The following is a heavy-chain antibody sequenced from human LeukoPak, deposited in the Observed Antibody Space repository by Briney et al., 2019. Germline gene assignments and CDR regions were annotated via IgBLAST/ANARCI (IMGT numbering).Heavy chain of an antibody. V-gene: IGHV3-21*01. Sequence: GGSLRLSCVVSGFTFSSYSMNWVRQAPGKGLEWVSSISSSSSYIYYADSVKGRFTISRDNAKNSLYLQMNSLRAEDTAVYYCARGTTVTTGYYFDYWGQGTLVTVSS. J-gene: IGHJ4*02. CDR3: ARGTTVTTGYYFDY. CDR1: GFTFSSYS. CDR2: ISSSSSYI. D-gene: IGHD4-17*01.